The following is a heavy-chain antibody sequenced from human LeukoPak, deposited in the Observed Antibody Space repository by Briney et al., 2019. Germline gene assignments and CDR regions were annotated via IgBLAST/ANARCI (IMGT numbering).Heavy chain of an antibody. D-gene: IGHD6-13*01. J-gene: IGHJ5*02. CDR3: AREQQQLVRGPYNWFDP. CDR2: INHSGST. Sequence: PSETLSLICAVYGGSFSGYYWSWIRQPPGKGLEWIGEINHSGSTNYNPSLKSRVTISVDTSKNQFSLKLSSVTAADTAVYYCAREQQQLVRGPYNWFDPWGQGTLVTVSS. V-gene: IGHV4-34*01. CDR1: GGSFSGYY.